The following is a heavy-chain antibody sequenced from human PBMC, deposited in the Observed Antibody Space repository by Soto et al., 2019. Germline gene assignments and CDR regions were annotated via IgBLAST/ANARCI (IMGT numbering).Heavy chain of an antibody. V-gene: IGHV3-20*04. J-gene: IGHJ3*02. D-gene: IGHD2-15*01. CDR3: ARWYCSGVTCSSVYVFDI. Sequence: GGSLRLSCAASGFTFDDYGMSWVRQAPGKGLEWVSGINWNGDRTGYADSVKGRFSISGDSAKNSLYLQMNSLRGEDTALYYCARWYCSGVTCSSVYVFDIWGQGTMVTVSS. CDR1: GFTFDDYG. CDR2: INWNGDRT.